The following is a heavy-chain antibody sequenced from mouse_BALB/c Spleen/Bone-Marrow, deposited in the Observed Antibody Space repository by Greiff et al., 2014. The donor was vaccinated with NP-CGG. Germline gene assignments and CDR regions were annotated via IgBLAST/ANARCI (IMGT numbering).Heavy chain of an antibody. J-gene: IGHJ2*01. CDR1: GYTFTSYY. Sequence: QVQLQQSGAELVKPGASVKLSCKASGYTFTSYYMYWVKQRPGQGLEWIGEINPSNGGTNFNEKFKSKATLTVDKSSSTAYMQLSSLTSEDSAVYYCTRRSLYGTPDYWGQGTTLTVSS. V-gene: IGHV1S81*02. D-gene: IGHD2-10*02. CDR3: TRRSLYGTPDY. CDR2: INPSNGGT.